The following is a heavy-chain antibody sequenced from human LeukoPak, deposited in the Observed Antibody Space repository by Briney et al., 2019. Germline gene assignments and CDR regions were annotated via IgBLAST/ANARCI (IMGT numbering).Heavy chain of an antibody. CDR2: ISPSGDIR. V-gene: IGHV3-23*01. D-gene: IGHD1-26*01. CDR3: AKGARWELLRHYFDY. J-gene: IGHJ4*02. Sequence: GGSLRLSCAASGFTFSNHGMNWVRQAPGKGLEWVSGISPSGDIRYYADSVKGRFTISRDNSKNTLFLQMNSLRAEDTAVYYCAKGARWELLRHYFDYWGQGTLVTVSS. CDR1: GFTFSNHG.